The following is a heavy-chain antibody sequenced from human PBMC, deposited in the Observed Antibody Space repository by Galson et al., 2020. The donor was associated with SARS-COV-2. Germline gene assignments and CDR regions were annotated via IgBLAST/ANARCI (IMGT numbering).Heavy chain of an antibody. D-gene: IGHD3-16*01. J-gene: IGHJ6*02. V-gene: IGHV5-10-1*01. CDR2: IDPSDSFT. CDR1: GYSFTKSW. CDR3: ARHGVSIDSFYFAMDV. Sequence: HGESLKISCKGSGYSFTKSWISWVRHMPGKGLEWLGRIDPSDSFTNYNPSFQGHVTLSCDKSINTVYLQLTNLKASDSAIYYCARHGVSIDSFYFAMDVWGQGTTVTVSS.